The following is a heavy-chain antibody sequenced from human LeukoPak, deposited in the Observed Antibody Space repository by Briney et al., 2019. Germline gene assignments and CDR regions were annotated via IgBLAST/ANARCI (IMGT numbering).Heavy chain of an antibody. CDR2: ISYDGSNK. V-gene: IGHV3-30-3*01. D-gene: IGHD5-18*01. CDR3: ARSDTAMVSARGDY. J-gene: IGHJ4*02. CDR1: GFTLSSYA. Sequence: PGGSLRLSCAASGFTLSSYAMHGVRQAPGKGLEWVAVISYDGSNKYYADSVKGRFTISRDNSKNTLYLQMNSMRAEDTAVYCCARSDTAMVSARGDYWGKGTLVTVSS.